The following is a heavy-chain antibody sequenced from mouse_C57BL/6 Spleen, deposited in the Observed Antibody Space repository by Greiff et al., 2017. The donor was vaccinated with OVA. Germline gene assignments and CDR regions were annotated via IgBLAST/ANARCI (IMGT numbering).Heavy chain of an antibody. J-gene: IGHJ2*01. D-gene: IGHD2-3*01. CDR1: GYAFSSSW. Sequence: QVQLQQSGPELVKPGASVKISCKASGYAFSSSWMNWVKQRPGKGLEWIGRIYPGDGDTNYNGKFKGKATLTADKSSSTAYMQLSSLTSEDSAVYFCARPPYYDGSSYFDYWGQGTTLTVSS. V-gene: IGHV1-82*01. CDR3: ARPPYYDGSSYFDY. CDR2: IYPGDGDT.